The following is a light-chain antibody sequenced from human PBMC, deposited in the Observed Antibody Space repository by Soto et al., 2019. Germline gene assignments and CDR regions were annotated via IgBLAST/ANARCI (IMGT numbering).Light chain of an antibody. Sequence: QSVLTQPPSVSAAPGQKVTISCSGSSSNVGSNYVSWYQQLPGTAPKLLIYDNGKRSSGIPDRFSGSQSGTSATLGITGLQTGDEADYYCVTWDNSLSAVFGGGTKLTVL. J-gene: IGLJ2*01. V-gene: IGLV1-51*01. CDR1: SSNVGSNY. CDR2: DNG. CDR3: VTWDNSLSAV.